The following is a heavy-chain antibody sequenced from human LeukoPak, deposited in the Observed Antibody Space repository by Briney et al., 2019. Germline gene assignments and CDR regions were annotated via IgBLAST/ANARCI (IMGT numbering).Heavy chain of an antibody. V-gene: IGHV3-23*01. CDR1: GFIVSSDY. CDR2: IGFGDDSA. Sequence: GGSLRLSCAVSGFIVSSDYMSWIRQAPGKGLEWVSTIGFGDDSAYYADSVKGRFTISRDNSKNTLYLQMNYLRAEDTAVYYCAKDPTSVGGRHDWLLDSWGQGTLVTVSS. J-gene: IGHJ5*02. CDR3: AKDPTSVGGRHDWLLDS. D-gene: IGHD3-9*01.